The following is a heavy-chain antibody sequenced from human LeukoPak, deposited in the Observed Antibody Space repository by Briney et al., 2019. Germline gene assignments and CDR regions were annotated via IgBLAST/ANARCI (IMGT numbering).Heavy chain of an antibody. CDR3: ARVPYGTSASIFDY. Sequence: SETLSLTCTVSAGSISSYYWSWLRQPPGKGLEWIGYIYSSGGTNYNPSLKSRVTISVDTSKNQFSLKLSSVTAADTAYYYCARVPYGTSASIFDYWGQGTLVTVSS. CDR1: AGSISSYY. V-gene: IGHV4-59*01. J-gene: IGHJ4*02. D-gene: IGHD2-21*01. CDR2: IYSSGGT.